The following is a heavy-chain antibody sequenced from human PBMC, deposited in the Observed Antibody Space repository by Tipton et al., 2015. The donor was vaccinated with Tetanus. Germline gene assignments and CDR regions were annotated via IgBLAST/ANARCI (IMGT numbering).Heavy chain of an antibody. V-gene: IGHV4-59*01. CDR3: ARYHCTGTTCQHLDH. CDR1: GGSISGYF. CDR2: VFYTGST. D-gene: IGHD2-8*02. J-gene: IGHJ4*01. Sequence: LRLSCSVSGGSISGYFWTWIRQPPGKGLQCIGYVFYTGSTNYNSPFESRVTISVDTSKNQISLQLRSVTAADTAVYYCARYHCTGTTCQHLDHWGQGTLVTVSS.